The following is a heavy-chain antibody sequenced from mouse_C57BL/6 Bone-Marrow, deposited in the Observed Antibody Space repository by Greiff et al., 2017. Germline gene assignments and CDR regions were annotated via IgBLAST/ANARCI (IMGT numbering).Heavy chain of an antibody. CDR1: GYTFTAYP. CDR2: FHPYNDDT. CDR3: ARGGNYGGYYFDY. D-gene: IGHD2-1*01. Sequence: VQLQQSGAELVKPGASVRMSCTASGYTFTAYPIEWMNQNHGKSLEWIGKFHPYNDDTKYNETFKGKATLTVEKSSSTVYLELSRLTSDDSAVYYCARGGNYGGYYFDYWGQGTTLTVSS. J-gene: IGHJ2*01. V-gene: IGHV1-47*01.